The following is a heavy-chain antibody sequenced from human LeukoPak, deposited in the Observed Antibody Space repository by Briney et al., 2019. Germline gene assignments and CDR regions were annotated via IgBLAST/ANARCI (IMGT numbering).Heavy chain of an antibody. Sequence: SETLSLTCTVSGGFISSYYWSWIRQPPGKGLEGIGYIYYSGSTNYNPSLKSRVTISVDTSKNQFSLKLSSVTAADTAVYYCARTYYYGSGSRRRTYYFDYWGQGTLVTVSS. D-gene: IGHD3-10*01. CDR2: IYYSGST. CDR1: GGFISSYY. CDR3: ARTYYYGSGSRRRTYYFDY. V-gene: IGHV4-59*12. J-gene: IGHJ4*02.